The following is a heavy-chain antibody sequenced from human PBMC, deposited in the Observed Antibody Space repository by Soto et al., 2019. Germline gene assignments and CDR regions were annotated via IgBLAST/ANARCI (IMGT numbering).Heavy chain of an antibody. CDR2: ISYDGSNK. V-gene: IGHV3-30-3*01. CDR3: ARGSSGSRWELLNFDY. J-gene: IGHJ4*02. Sequence: GGSLRLSCAASGFTFSSYAMHWVRQAPGKGLEWVAVISYDGSNKYYADFVKGRFTISRDNSKNTLYLQMNSLRAEDTAVYYCARGSSGSRWELLNFDYWGQGTLVTVSS. D-gene: IGHD1-26*01. CDR1: GFTFSSYA.